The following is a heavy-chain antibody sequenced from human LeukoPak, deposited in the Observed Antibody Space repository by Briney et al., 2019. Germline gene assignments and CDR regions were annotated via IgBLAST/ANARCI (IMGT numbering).Heavy chain of an antibody. V-gene: IGHV4-4*02. CDR2: IYHSGST. CDR1: GGSISSSNW. CDR3: ARGGYCSSTSCMGAFDI. Sequence: PSETLSLTCAVSGGSISSSNWWSWVRQTPGKGLEWIGEIYHSGSTNYNPSLKSRVTISVDKSKNQFPLKLSSVTAADTAVYYCARGGYCSSTSCMGAFDIWGQGTMVTVSS. D-gene: IGHD2-2*01. J-gene: IGHJ3*02.